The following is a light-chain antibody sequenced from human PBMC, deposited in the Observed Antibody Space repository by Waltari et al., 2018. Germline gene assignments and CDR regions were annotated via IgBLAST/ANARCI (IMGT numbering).Light chain of an antibody. CDR2: AAS. Sequence: DIQMTPSPSSLSASVGDRVTITCRATQSISSYLNWYQQKPGKAPKLLIYAASSLQSGVPSRFSGSGSGTDFTLTFSSLQPEDSATYYCQQSYSTPYTFGQGTKLEIK. CDR3: QQSYSTPYT. V-gene: IGKV1-39*01. CDR1: QSISSY. J-gene: IGKJ2*01.